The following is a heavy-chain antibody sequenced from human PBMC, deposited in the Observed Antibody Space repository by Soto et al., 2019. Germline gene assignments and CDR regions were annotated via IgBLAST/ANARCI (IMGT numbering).Heavy chain of an antibody. CDR1: GFTFSSYG. CDR3: TRVRSSGPMADAFDV. CDR2: IWFDGTNK. V-gene: IGHV3-33*01. D-gene: IGHD3-22*01. J-gene: IGHJ3*01. Sequence: GGSLRLSCAASGFTFSSYGLHWVRQAPGKGLEWVALIWFDGTNKFYAGSVKGRFTISRDNSKNTLFLQMNSLRVEDTAVYFCTRVRSSGPMADAFDVWGQGTMVTVSS.